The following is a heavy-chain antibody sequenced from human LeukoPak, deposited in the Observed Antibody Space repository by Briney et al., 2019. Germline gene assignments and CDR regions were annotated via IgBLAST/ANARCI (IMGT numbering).Heavy chain of an antibody. D-gene: IGHD3-3*01. CDR1: GYTFTGYY. CDR2: INPNSGGT. CDR3: ARGMIYDFWSGYSDYYYYYMDV. Sequence: GASVKVSCKASGYTFTGYYMHWVRQAPGQGLEWMGWINPNSGGTNYAQKFQGRVTMTRDTSISTAYMELSRLRSDDTAVYYCARGMIYDFWSGYSDYYYYYMDVWGKGTTVTVSS. V-gene: IGHV1-2*02. J-gene: IGHJ6*03.